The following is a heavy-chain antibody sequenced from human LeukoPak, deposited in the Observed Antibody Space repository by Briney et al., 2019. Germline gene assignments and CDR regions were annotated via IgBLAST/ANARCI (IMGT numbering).Heavy chain of an antibody. J-gene: IGHJ4*02. CDR2: IKQDGSEK. CDR3: ARDSGWRLDY. V-gene: IGHV3-7*05. Sequence: GGSLRLSCAASGSTFSSYWMSWVRQAPGKGLEWVANIKQDGSEKYYVDSVKGRFTISRDNAKNSLYLQMNSLRAEDTALYYCARDSGWRLDYWGQGTLVTVSS. CDR1: GSTFSSYW. D-gene: IGHD3-10*01.